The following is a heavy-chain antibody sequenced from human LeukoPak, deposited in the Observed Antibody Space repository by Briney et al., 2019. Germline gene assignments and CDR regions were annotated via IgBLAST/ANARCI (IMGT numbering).Heavy chain of an antibody. J-gene: IGHJ4*02. CDR2: INHSGST. CDR3: ARGQCTSTSCDPGHFDL. D-gene: IGHD2-2*01. Sequence: SETLSLTCAVYGGSFSGYYWSWIRQPPGKGLEWIGEINHSGSTNFNPSLKSRVTISVDTSKNQFSLKLTSVTAADTAIYYCARGQCTSTSCDPGHFDLWGQGTQVTVSS. CDR1: GGSFSGYY. V-gene: IGHV4-34*01.